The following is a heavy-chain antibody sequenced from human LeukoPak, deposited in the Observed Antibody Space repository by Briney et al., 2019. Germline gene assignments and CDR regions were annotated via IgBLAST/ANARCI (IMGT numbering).Heavy chain of an antibody. Sequence: SQTLSLTCTVSGGSISSYYCSWIRQPAGKGLEWIGYIYYSGSTNYNPSLKSRVTISVDTSKNQFSLKLSSVTAADTAVYYCARVNSSSSAFDYWGQGTLVTVSS. CDR3: ARVNSSSSAFDY. CDR2: IYYSGST. CDR1: GGSISSYY. J-gene: IGHJ4*02. V-gene: IGHV4-59*01. D-gene: IGHD6-6*01.